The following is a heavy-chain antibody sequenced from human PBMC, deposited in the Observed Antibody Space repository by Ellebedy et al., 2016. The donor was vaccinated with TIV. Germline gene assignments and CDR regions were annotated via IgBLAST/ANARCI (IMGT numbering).Heavy chain of an antibody. CDR2: IIAIFRST. Sequence: ASVKVSCKASGGIFRSYAISWVRQAPGQGLEWMGGIIAIFRSTNYAQKFQGRVSITADESTGTAYMELSSLRSEDTAGYYGAKGYGSGSYSFDFWGQGTLVTVSS. CDR3: AKGYGSGSYSFDF. V-gene: IGHV1-69*13. D-gene: IGHD6-19*01. J-gene: IGHJ4*02. CDR1: GGIFRSYA.